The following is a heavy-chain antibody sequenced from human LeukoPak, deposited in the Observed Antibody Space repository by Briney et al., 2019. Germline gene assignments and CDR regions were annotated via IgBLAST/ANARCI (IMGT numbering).Heavy chain of an antibody. D-gene: IGHD3-10*01. CDR2: MNPNSGNT. Sequence: GASVKVSCKASGYTFTSYDINWVRQATGQGLEWMGWMNPNSGNTGYAQKFQGRVTMTRNTSISTAYMELSSLRSEDTAVYYCARKLYYYGSGSYTKFDYWGREPWSPSPQ. CDR3: ARKLYYYGSGSYTKFDY. CDR1: GYTFTSYD. J-gene: IGHJ4*02. V-gene: IGHV1-8*01.